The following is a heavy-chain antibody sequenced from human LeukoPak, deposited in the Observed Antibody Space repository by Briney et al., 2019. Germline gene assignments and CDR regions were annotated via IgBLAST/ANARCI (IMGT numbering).Heavy chain of an antibody. J-gene: IGHJ3*02. Sequence: SVRVSCKASGGTFSSYAISWVRQAPGQGLEWMGGIIPIFGTANYAQKFQGRVTITTDESTSTAYMELSSLRSEDTAVYYCARDVGYNKYDAFDIWGQGTMVTVSS. V-gene: IGHV1-69*05. D-gene: IGHD5-24*01. CDR3: ARDVGYNKYDAFDI. CDR1: GGTFSSYA. CDR2: IIPIFGTA.